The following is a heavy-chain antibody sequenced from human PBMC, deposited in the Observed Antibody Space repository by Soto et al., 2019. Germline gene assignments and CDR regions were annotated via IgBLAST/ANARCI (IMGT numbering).Heavy chain of an antibody. D-gene: IGHD3-9*01. Sequence: VASVKVACKASGGTFSSYAISWVRQAPGQGLEWMGGIIPIFGTANYAQKFQGRVTITADKSTSTAYMELSSLRSEDTAVYYCARDPLPYFFFLLYPNDAFDIWGQGPMFTVS. J-gene: IGHJ3*02. V-gene: IGHV1-69*06. CDR2: IIPIFGTA. CDR1: GGTFSSYA. CDR3: ARDPLPYFFFLLYPNDAFDI.